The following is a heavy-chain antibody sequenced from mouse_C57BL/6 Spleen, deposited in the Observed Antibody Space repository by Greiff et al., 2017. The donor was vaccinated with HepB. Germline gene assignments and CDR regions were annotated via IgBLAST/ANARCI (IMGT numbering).Heavy chain of an antibody. J-gene: IGHJ2*01. Sequence: QVQLKQPGAELVMPGASVKLSCKASGYTFTSYWMHWVKQRPGQGLEWIGEIDPSDSYTNYNQKFKGKSTLTVDKSSSTAYMQLSSLTSEDSAVYYCARYYGSGYFDYWGQGTTLTVSS. V-gene: IGHV1-69*01. CDR2: IDPSDSYT. CDR1: GYTFTSYW. CDR3: ARYYGSGYFDY. D-gene: IGHD1-1*01.